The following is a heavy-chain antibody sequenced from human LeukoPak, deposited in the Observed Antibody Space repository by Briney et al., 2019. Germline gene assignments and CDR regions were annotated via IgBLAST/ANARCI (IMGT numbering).Heavy chain of an antibody. CDR3: GKDPNGDYIGAFDF. J-gene: IGHJ3*01. D-gene: IGHD4-17*01. CDR1: GLAFRNYA. Sequence: GGSLRLSCVASGLAFRNYAMTWVRQAPGKGLEWVSVIRGSGGDIRYADSVKGRFTISRDNSVNTLYLQMNSLRAEDTAVYYCGKDPNGDYIGAFDFWGQGTVVTVSS. CDR2: IRGSGGDI. V-gene: IGHV3-23*01.